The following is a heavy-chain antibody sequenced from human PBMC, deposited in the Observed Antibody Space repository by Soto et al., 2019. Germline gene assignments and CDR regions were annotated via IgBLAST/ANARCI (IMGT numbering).Heavy chain of an antibody. D-gene: IGHD3-9*01. V-gene: IGHV4-31*03. J-gene: IGHJ4*02. CDR2: IYYSGST. CDR1: GGSISSGGYY. Sequence: TLSLTCTVSGGSISSGGYYWSWIRQHPGKGLGWIGYIYYSGSTYYNPSLKSRVTISVDTSKNQFSLKLSSVTAAATAVYYCARDNGDYNILTGSYYFDYWGQGTLVTVSS. CDR3: ARDNGDYNILTGSYYFDY.